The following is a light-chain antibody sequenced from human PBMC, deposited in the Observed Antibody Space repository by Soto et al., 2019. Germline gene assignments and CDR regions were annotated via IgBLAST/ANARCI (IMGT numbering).Light chain of an antibody. CDR1: SGDIGGYNF. V-gene: IGLV2-14*01. J-gene: IGLJ1*01. CDR2: EVS. Sequence: QSVLTQPVSVSGSPGQSITISCTGTSGDIGGYNFVSWYQQHPGKVPKLMIYEVSNRPSGVSNRFSGSKSGNTASLTISGLQAEEEADYYCSSWTTRRTYVFGTGTKVTVL. CDR3: SSWTTRRTYV.